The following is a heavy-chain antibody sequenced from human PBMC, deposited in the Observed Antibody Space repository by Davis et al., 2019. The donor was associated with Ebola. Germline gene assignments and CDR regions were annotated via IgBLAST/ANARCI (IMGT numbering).Heavy chain of an antibody. CDR1: GFTFDDYG. Sequence: GESLKISCVASGFTFDDYGMSWVRQAPGKGLEWVSGNNWNGGSTTYADSVKGRFTISRDNAKNSLYLQMNSLRAEDTALYYCGRGMLSFDYWGQGTLVTVSS. J-gene: IGHJ4*02. D-gene: IGHD2-8*01. CDR3: GRGMLSFDY. CDR2: NNWNGGST. V-gene: IGHV3-20*04.